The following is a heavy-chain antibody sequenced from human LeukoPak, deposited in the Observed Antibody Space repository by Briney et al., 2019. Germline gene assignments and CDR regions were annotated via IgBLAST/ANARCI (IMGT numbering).Heavy chain of an antibody. J-gene: IGHJ4*02. CDR3: ASYDSSGYYYGY. CDR1: GFSFSTYP. Sequence: GGSLRLSCAASGFSFSTYPLHWVRQAPGKGLEWVSAISGSGGSTYYADSVKGRFTISRDNSKNTLYLQMNSLRAEDTAVYYCASYDSSGYYYGYWGQGTLVTVSS. D-gene: IGHD3-22*01. CDR2: ISGSGGST. V-gene: IGHV3-23*01.